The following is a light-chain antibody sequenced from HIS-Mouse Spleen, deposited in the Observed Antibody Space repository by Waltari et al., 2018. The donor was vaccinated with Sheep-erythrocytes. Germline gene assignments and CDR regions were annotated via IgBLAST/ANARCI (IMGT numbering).Light chain of an antibody. J-gene: IGKJ4*01. CDR3: QQYDNLHT. Sequence: DIQMTQSPSYLSASVGDRVTITCQASQDISNYLNWYQQKPGKAPKLLIYDASNLETGVPSRFSGSGSGTDFTFTISSLQPEDIATYYCQQYDNLHTFGGGTKVEIK. CDR1: QDISNY. CDR2: DAS. V-gene: IGKV1-33*01.